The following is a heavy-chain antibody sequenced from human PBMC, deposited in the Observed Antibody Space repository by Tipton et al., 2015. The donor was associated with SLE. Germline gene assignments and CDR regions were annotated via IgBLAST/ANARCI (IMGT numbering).Heavy chain of an antibody. D-gene: IGHD5-24*01. CDR2: INHRGWV. Sequence: GLVKPSETLSLTCAVYGGSFSGYYWSWIRQAPGKGLEWIGEINHRGWVNYNPSLKSRLTISVDTSKRQFSLRLTSTTAADTAVYYAASGGERWVQLGGSWGQGTLVTVSS. CDR3: ASGGERWVQLGGS. J-gene: IGHJ5*02. CDR1: GGSFSGYY. V-gene: IGHV4-34*01.